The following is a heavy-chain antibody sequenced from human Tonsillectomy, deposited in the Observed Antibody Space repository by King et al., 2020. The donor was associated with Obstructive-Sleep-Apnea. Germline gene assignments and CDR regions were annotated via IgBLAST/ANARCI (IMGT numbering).Heavy chain of an antibody. Sequence: VQLQESGPGLVKPSETLSLTCSVSGGSISSYHWSWIRQPPGKGLEWIGYIYNSGSTNYKPSLKSRVTISVDTSKNQFSLKLSSVTAADTAVYYCARLGVDYDLLTGHNRHRDWFDPWGQGTLVTVSS. J-gene: IGHJ5*02. D-gene: IGHD3-9*01. CDR1: GGSISSYH. CDR3: ARLGVDYDLLTGHNRHRDWFDP. CDR2: IYNSGST. V-gene: IGHV4-59*01.